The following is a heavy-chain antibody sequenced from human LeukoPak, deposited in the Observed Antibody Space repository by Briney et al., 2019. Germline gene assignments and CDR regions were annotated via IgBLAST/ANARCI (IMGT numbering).Heavy chain of an antibody. CDR3: VHCPPRSSWFH. V-gene: IGHV2-5*02. Sequence: SGPTLVNPTQTLTLTCTFSGFSLSSSGVGVGWIRQPPGKALECLALIYWDDDKRYSPSLKSRLTITKDTSKNEVVLTMTSMDPVDTATYSCVHCPPRSSWFHWGQGTLVTVSS. D-gene: IGHD6-13*01. J-gene: IGHJ4*02. CDR2: IYWDDDK. CDR1: GFSLSSSGVG.